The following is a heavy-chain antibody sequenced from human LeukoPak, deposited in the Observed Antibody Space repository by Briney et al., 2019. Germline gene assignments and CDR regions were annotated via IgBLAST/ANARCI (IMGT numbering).Heavy chain of an antibody. J-gene: IGHJ6*03. CDR3: ARKGLGYCSGGSCYSGWNYYYYYMDV. CDR1: GFTFSSYA. V-gene: IGHV3-30*01. D-gene: IGHD2-15*01. CDR2: ISYDGSNK. Sequence: PGGSLRLSCAASGFTFSSYAMHWVRQAPGKGLEWVAVISYDGSNKYYADSVKGRFTISRDNSKNTLYLQMNSLRAEDTAVYYCARKGLGYCSGGSCYSGWNYYYYYMDVWGKGTTVTASS.